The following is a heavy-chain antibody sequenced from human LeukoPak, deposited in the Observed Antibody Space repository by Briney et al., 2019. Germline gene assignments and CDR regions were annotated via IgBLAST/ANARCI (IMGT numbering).Heavy chain of an antibody. CDR3: ARRAAAGKHFDY. Sequence: SETLSLTCAVSGGSIRSYCWSWIRQPPGKGLEWIGYIIFGGSTNYNPSLRNRVSISVDTSKNQFSLKLSSVTAADTAVYYCARRAAAGKHFDYWGQGTLVTVSS. V-gene: IGHV4-59*08. CDR2: IIFGGST. J-gene: IGHJ4*02. CDR1: GGSIRSYC. D-gene: IGHD6-13*01.